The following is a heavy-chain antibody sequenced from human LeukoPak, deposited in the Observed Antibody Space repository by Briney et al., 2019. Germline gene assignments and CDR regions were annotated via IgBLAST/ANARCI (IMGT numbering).Heavy chain of an antibody. Sequence: GGSLRLSCAASGFTFSSYSMNWVRQAPGKGLEWVSSISSSRSDIYYADSVKGRFTISRDNAKNSLYLKMNSLRAEDTAVYYCARDPDGYDLNAFDIWGQGTMVTVSS. J-gene: IGHJ3*02. D-gene: IGHD5-12*01. CDR1: GFTFSSYS. CDR3: ARDPDGYDLNAFDI. CDR2: ISSSRSDI. V-gene: IGHV3-21*01.